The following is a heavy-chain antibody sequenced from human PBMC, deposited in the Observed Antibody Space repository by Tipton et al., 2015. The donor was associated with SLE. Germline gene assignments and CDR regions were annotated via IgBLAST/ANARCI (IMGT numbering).Heavy chain of an antibody. CDR1: GYTFTSYG. D-gene: IGHD2-8*02. V-gene: IGHV1-18*01. CDR2: ISAYNGNT. Sequence: QSGPEVKKPGASVKVSCKASGYTFTSYGISWVRQAPGQGLEWMGWISAYNGNTNYAQKLQGRVTMTTDTSTSTAYMELRSLRSDDTAVYYCARDGRYCTGGVCWSWFDPWGQGTLVTVSS. CDR3: ARDGRYCTGGVCWSWFDP. J-gene: IGHJ5*02.